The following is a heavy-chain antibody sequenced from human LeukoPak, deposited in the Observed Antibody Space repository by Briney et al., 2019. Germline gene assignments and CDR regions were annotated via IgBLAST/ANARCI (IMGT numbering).Heavy chain of an antibody. CDR3: AKDLGPTYYGSGSYWDNWFDP. D-gene: IGHD3-10*01. CDR1: GFTFSSYG. Sequence: GGSLRLSCAASGFTFSSYGMHWVRQAPGKGLEWVAVISYDGSNKYYADSVKGRFTISRDNSKNTLHLQMNSLRAEDTAVYYCAKDLGPTYYGSGSYWDNWFDPWGQGTLVTVSS. J-gene: IGHJ5*02. CDR2: ISYDGSNK. V-gene: IGHV3-30*18.